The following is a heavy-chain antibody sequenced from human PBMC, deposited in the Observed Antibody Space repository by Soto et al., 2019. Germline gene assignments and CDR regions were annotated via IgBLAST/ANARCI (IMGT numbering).Heavy chain of an antibody. D-gene: IGHD3-10*01. CDR3: ARDDYYGSGAGNDY. Sequence: GGSLRLSCAASGFTFSSYGMHWVRQAPGKGLEWVAVIWYDGSNKYYADSVKGRFTISRDNSKNTLYLQMNSLRAEDTAVYYCARDDYYGSGAGNDYWGQGTLVTVSS. J-gene: IGHJ4*02. V-gene: IGHV3-33*01. CDR1: GFTFSSYG. CDR2: IWYDGSNK.